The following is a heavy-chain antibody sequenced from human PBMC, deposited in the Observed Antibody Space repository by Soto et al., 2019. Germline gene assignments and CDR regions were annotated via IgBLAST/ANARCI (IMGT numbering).Heavy chain of an antibody. J-gene: IGHJ6*02. CDR2: IWYDGSNK. CDR3: ARDKRVDTAMSSGYYGMDV. D-gene: IGHD5-18*01. V-gene: IGHV3-33*01. Sequence: PGGSLRLSCAASGFTFSSYGMHWVRQAPGKGLEWVAVIWYDGSNKYYADSVKGRFTISRDNSKNTLYLQMNSLRAEDTAVYYCARDKRVDTAMSSGYYGMDVWGQGTTVPVSS. CDR1: GFTFSSYG.